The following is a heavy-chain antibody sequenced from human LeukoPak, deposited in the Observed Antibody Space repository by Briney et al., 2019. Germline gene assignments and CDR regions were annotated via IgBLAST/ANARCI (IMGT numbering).Heavy chain of an antibody. Sequence: SETLSLTCAVSGYSVSSGYYWGGMRQPPGQGLGWIGNIYESGSTYSNPCLKSRVTISVDTSKNHFSLKLTSVPAADTAVYYCARTYYYGSGSYQDSYGFDIWGQGTVVTVAS. CDR2: IYESGST. D-gene: IGHD3-10*01. V-gene: IGHV4-38-2*01. CDR3: ARTYYYGSGSYQDSYGFDI. CDR1: GYSVSSGYY. J-gene: IGHJ3*02.